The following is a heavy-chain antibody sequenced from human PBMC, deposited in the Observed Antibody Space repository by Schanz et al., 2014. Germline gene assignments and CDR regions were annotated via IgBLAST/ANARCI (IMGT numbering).Heavy chain of an antibody. V-gene: IGHV1-46*01. CDR2: IFLNDGGT. J-gene: IGHJ4*02. CDR3: ARERPRKGDFDY. CDR1: GYTFTTYY. Sequence: QVQLVQSGAEVKKPGASVKVYCKASGYTFTTYYLHWVRQAPGQGLEWMGIIFLNDGGTHSAEKFQGRIIMTRDTSTSTVYLDLSSLRSEDTAVYYCARERPRKGDFDYWGQGTLVTVSS. D-gene: IGHD1-26*01.